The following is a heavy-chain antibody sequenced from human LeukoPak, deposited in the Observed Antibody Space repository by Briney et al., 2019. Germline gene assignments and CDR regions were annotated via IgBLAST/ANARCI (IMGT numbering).Heavy chain of an antibody. J-gene: IGHJ4*02. CDR2: IYYSGST. V-gene: IGHV4-39*01. CDR3: ARQHGGGLLWFGELFGY. Sequence: SETLSLTCTVSGGSISSSSYYWGWIRQPPGKGLEWIGSIYYSGSTYYNPSLKSRVTISVDTSKNQFSLTLSSVTAADTAVYYCARQHGGGLLWFGELFGYWGQGTLVTVSS. CDR1: GGSISSSSYY. D-gene: IGHD3-10*01.